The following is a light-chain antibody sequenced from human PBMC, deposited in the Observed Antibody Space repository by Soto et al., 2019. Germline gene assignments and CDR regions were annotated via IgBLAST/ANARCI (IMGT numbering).Light chain of an antibody. Sequence: DIQMTQSPSSLSASVGDRVTITCRASQSISSYLNWYQQKPGKAPKLLIYDVFNLETGVPSRFSGSGSVTHFTFTIGSLQPEDVATYYCQQYESLPTFGGGTKVDIK. CDR3: QQYESLPT. J-gene: IGKJ4*01. CDR1: QSISSY. V-gene: IGKV1-33*01. CDR2: DVF.